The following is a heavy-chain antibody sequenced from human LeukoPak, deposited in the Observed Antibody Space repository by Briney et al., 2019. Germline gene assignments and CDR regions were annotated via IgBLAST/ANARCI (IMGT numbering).Heavy chain of an antibody. J-gene: IGHJ6*02. CDR2: IYYSGST. D-gene: IGHD6-13*01. Sequence: PSETLSLTCTVSGGSVSSGSYYWSWIRQPPGKGLEWIGYIYYSGSTNYNPSLKSRVTISVDTSKNRFSLKLSSVTAADTAVYYCARDHSSSLYYYYYGMDVWGQGTTVTVSS. CDR3: ARDHSSSLYYYYYGMDV. V-gene: IGHV4-61*01. CDR1: GGSVSSGSYY.